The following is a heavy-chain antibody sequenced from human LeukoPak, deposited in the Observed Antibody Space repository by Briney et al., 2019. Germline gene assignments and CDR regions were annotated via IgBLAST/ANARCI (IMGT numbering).Heavy chain of an antibody. CDR1: GYTFSGDH. J-gene: IGHJ5*02. V-gene: IGHV1-2*02. D-gene: IGHD3/OR15-3a*01. Sequence: ASVKVSCKASGYTFSGDHMHWVRQAPGQGLEWLGWINPHSGVTNYAQRFQGRVTLTSDTSTSTAYMEVSSLRYDDTAVYYCARGSDWLLSGPWFDPWGQGTLVTVSS. CDR2: INPHSGVT. CDR3: ARGSDWLLSGPWFDP.